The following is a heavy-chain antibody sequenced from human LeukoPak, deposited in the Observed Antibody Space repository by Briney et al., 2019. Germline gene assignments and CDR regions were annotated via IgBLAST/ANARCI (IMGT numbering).Heavy chain of an antibody. CDR3: ARYPFDGYNYYFDY. CDR2: IYYSGST. CDR1: GGSISSYY. D-gene: IGHD5-24*01. J-gene: IGHJ4*02. Sequence: SETLSLTCTVSGGSISSYYWSWIRQPPAKGLEWIGYIYYSGSTKYNPSLKSRVTISVDTSKNQFSLRLSSVTAADTAVYYCARYPFDGYNYYFDYWGQGTLVTVSS. V-gene: IGHV4-59*01.